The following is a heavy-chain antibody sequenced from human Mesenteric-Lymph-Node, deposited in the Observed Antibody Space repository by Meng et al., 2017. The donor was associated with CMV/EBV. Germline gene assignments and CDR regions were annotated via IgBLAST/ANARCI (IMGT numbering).Heavy chain of an antibody. V-gene: IGHV4-4*07. D-gene: IGHD2-21*01. CDR3: ARDNRYCGGDCYSFDY. CDR1: GGSISSYY. Sequence: SETLSLTCTVSGGSISSYYWSWIRQPAGKGLEWIGRIYTSGSTNYNPSLKSRVTISVDTSKNQFSLQLNSVTPEDTAVYYCARDNRYCGGDCYSFDYWGQGTLVTVSS. CDR2: IYTSGST. J-gene: IGHJ4*02.